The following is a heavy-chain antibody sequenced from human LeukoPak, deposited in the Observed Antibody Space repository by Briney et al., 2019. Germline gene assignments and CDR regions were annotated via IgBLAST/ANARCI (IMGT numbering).Heavy chain of an antibody. D-gene: IGHD6-19*01. Sequence: ASVKVSCKASGYTFTGYYMHWVRQAPGQGLEWMGWINPKSGGTNYAQKFQGRVTMTRDTSISTAYVELSGLRSDDTAVYYCARHYTSGWYSDWGQGTLVTVSS. CDR2: INPKSGGT. J-gene: IGHJ4*02. CDR1: GYTFTGYY. V-gene: IGHV1-2*02. CDR3: ARHYTSGWYSD.